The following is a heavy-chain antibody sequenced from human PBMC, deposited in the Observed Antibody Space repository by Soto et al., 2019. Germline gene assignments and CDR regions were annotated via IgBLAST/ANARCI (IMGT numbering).Heavy chain of an antibody. CDR2: ISYDGSNK. CDR1: GFTFSSYG. V-gene: IGHV3-30*18. J-gene: IGHJ4*02. Sequence: QVQLVQSGGGVVQPGRSLRLSCAASGFTFSSYGMHWVRQAPGKGLEWVAVISYDGSNKYYVDSVKGRFTISRDNSKNTLYLQMNSLRADEDTAVYYCAKNMDSSGPSDYWGQGTLVTVSS. D-gene: IGHD3-22*01. CDR3: AKNMDSSGPSDY.